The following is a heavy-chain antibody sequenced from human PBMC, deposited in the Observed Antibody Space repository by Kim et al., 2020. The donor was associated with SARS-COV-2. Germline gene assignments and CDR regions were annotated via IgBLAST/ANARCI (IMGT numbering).Heavy chain of an antibody. V-gene: IGHV4-34*01. CDR2: INHSGST. D-gene: IGHD4-17*01. CDR3: ARVSPTNDYGGNSGPDAFDI. Sequence: SETLSLTCAVYGGSFSGYYWSWIRQPPGKGLEWIGEINHSGSTNYNPSLKSRVTISVDSSKNQFSLKLSSVTAADTAVYYCARVSPTNDYGGNSGPDAFDIWGQGTMVTVSS. J-gene: IGHJ3*02. CDR1: GGSFSGYY.